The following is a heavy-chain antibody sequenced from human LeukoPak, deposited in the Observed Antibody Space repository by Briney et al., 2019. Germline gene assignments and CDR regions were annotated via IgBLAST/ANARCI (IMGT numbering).Heavy chain of an antibody. V-gene: IGHV3-66*03. CDR2: IYSDNT. Sequence: PGGSLRLSCTVSGFTLSSNSMSWVRQAPGKGLEWVSFIYSDNTHYSDSVKGRFTISRDNSKNTLYLQMNSLRAADTAVYYCARDKGTSYLSSFDYWGQGTLVTVSS. CDR1: GFTLSSNS. CDR3: ARDKGTSYLSSFDY. D-gene: IGHD6-6*01. J-gene: IGHJ4*02.